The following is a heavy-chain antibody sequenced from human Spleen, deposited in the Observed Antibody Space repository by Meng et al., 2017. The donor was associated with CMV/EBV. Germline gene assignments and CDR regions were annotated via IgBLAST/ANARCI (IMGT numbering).Heavy chain of an antibody. CDR1: GCSISSGYY. D-gene: IGHD4-11*01. CDR2: LYHSGTT. V-gene: IGHV4-38-2*02. CDR3: ASGYTVTYYFDY. Sequence: GSLRLSCTVSGCSISSGYYWGWIRQPPGKGLEWIGSLYHSGTTYYNPSLKSRVTMSVDTSKNQLSLKLSSVTAADTAVYYCASGYTVTYYFDYWGQGTLVTVSS. J-gene: IGHJ4*02.